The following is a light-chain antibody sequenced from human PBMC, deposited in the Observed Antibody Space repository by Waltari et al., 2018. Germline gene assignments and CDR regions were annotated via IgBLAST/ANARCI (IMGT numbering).Light chain of an antibody. V-gene: IGKV3-20*01. J-gene: IGKJ2*01. Sequence: EIVLTQSPGTLSLSPGERATLSGRASQSVRNSYLAWYQQKPGQAPRLLIYGASRRATGIPDRFSGSGSGTDFTLTISRLEPEDFAVYYCQQYGSSPQTFGQGTKLEIK. CDR1: QSVRNSY. CDR3: QQYGSSPQT. CDR2: GAS.